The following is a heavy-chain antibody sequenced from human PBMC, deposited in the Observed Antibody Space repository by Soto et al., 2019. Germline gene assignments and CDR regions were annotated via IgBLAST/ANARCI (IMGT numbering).Heavy chain of an antibody. CDR2: ISNSGST. J-gene: IGHJ4*02. V-gene: IGHV4-30-4*01. CDR3: ATESGSTYGYFDY. Sequence: KTSETLSLTCTVSGGSVTSDEDYWSWIRQSPGKGLEWIGYISNSGSTGYNPSLKTRPSMSVDRSKNQFTLRLTSVTAADTAVYFCATESGSTYGYFDYWGQGTQVTVSS. CDR1: GGSVTSDEDY. D-gene: IGHD5-18*01.